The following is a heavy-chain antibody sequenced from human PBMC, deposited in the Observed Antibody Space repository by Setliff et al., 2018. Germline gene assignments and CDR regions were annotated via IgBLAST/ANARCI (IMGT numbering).Heavy chain of an antibody. CDR1: GYTFTSSG. J-gene: IGHJ1*01. D-gene: IGHD2-8*01. CDR3: SRLVRYCTTTTCQRASGAEF. V-gene: IGHV1-18*01. Sequence: ASVKVSCKASGYTFTSSGITWVRQAPGQGREWMGWISAYTGNTNYAQKLQGRVTMTTDTSTSTAYMELRSLTSDDTAVYYCSRLVRYCTTTTCQRASGAEFWGQGTLVTVSS. CDR2: ISAYTGNT.